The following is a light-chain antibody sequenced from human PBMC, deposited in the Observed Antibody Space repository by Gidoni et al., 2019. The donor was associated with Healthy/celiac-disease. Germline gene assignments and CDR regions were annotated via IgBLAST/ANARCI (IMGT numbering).Light chain of an antibody. J-gene: IGKJ5*01. V-gene: IGKV2-28*01. CDR1: QSLLHSNGYNY. CDR2: LGS. Sequence: IVMTQSPLSLPVTPGEPASISCRSSQSLLHSNGYNYLDWYLQKPGQSPQLLIYLGSNRDSGVPDRFSGSGSGTDFTLKISRVEAEDVGVYYCMQALQTPLTFXQXTRLEIK. CDR3: MQALQTPLT.